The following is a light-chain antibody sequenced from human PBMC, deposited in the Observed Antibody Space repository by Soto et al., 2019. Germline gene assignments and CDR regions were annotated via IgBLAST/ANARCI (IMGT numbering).Light chain of an antibody. Sequence: QSALTQPASLSGSPGQSITISCTGTSSDIGAYDYVSWFQQHPGKAPKLMISEVNNRPSGVSNRFSGSKSGNTAYLTISGLQSEDEADYYCISYTSDDVRYVFGTGTKVTVL. V-gene: IGLV2-14*01. CDR3: ISYTSDDVRYV. CDR1: SSDIGAYDY. CDR2: EVN. J-gene: IGLJ1*01.